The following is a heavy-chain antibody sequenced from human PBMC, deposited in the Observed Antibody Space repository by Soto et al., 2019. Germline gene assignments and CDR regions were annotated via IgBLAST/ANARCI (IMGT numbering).Heavy chain of an antibody. CDR2: ISRSGSTI. CDR1: GLTFSSYE. CDR3: ARDGRIRRPDWYFDL. Sequence: EVQLVESGGCLVQPGGSLRLSCAASGLTFSSYEMNWVRQAPGKGLEWVSYISRSGSTIYYADSVKGRVTISRDNAKNSLYLQMNSLRAEDTAVYYCARDGRIRRPDWYFDLWGRGTLVTVSS. V-gene: IGHV3-48*03. J-gene: IGHJ2*01. D-gene: IGHD2-15*01.